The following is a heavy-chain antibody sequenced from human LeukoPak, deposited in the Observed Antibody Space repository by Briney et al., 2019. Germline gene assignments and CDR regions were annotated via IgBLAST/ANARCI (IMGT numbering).Heavy chain of an antibody. CDR1: GGSIISYY. Sequence: SETLSLTCTVSGGSIISYYWSWIRQPPGKGLEWIGYIYYSGSTNYNPSLKSRVTISVDTSKNQFSLRLGSVTAADTAVYYCAKGYTAMVFDYWGQGTLVTVSS. CDR2: IYYSGST. J-gene: IGHJ4*02. CDR3: AKGYTAMVFDY. V-gene: IGHV4-59*01. D-gene: IGHD5-18*01.